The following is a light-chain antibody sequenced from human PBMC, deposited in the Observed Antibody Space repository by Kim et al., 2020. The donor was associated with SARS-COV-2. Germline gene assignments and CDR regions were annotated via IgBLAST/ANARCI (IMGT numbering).Light chain of an antibody. CDR3: QSRDSSGEVV. CDR1: SLRRYY. Sequence: SSELTQDPAVSVALGQTVSITCQGYSLRRYYVSWYQRRPGQAPVLVIYGKINRPSGIPDRLSGSSSGNTASLTITGAQAEDEADYYCQSRDSSGEVVFGGGTKLTVL. J-gene: IGLJ2*01. V-gene: IGLV3-19*01. CDR2: GKI.